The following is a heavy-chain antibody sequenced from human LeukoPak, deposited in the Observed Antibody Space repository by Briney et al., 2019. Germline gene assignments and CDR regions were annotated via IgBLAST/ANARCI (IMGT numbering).Heavy chain of an antibody. Sequence: TEGSLRLSCAASGFTFSSYSMNWVRQAPGKGLEWVSHISSSSSTIYYADSVKGRFTISRDNAKNSLYLQMNSLRDEDTAVYYCARDRGYGDYVGAFDIWGQGTMVTVSS. D-gene: IGHD4-17*01. CDR1: GFTFSSYS. CDR2: ISSSSSTI. V-gene: IGHV3-48*02. J-gene: IGHJ3*02. CDR3: ARDRGYGDYVGAFDI.